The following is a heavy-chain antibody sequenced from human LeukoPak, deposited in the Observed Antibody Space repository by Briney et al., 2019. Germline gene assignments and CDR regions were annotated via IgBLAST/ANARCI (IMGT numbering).Heavy chain of an antibody. CDR2: ISGSSSAV. J-gene: IGHJ4*02. D-gene: IGHD6-25*01. Sequence: PGGSLRLSCAASGFTFSSYSMNWVRQAPGKGLEWVSYISGSSSAVYYADSVKGRFTISRDNSKNTLYLQMNSLRAEDTAVYYCAKGAAPLPGVYFDYWGQGTLVTVSS. CDR3: AKGAAPLPGVYFDY. V-gene: IGHV3-48*01. CDR1: GFTFSSYS.